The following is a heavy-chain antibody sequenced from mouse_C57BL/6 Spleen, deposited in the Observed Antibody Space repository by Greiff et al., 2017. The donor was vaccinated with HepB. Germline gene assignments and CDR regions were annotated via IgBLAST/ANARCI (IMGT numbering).Heavy chain of an antibody. CDR1: GYTFTSYW. V-gene: IGHV1-59*01. Sequence: VQLQQPGAELVRPGTSVKLSCKASGYTFTSYWMHWVKHRPGQGLEWIGVIDPSDSYTNYNQKFKGKATLTVDTSSSTAYMQLSSLTSEDSAVYYCARSGDYFDYWGQGTTLTVSS. J-gene: IGHJ2*01. CDR2: IDPSDSYT. D-gene: IGHD1-3*01. CDR3: ARSGDYFDY.